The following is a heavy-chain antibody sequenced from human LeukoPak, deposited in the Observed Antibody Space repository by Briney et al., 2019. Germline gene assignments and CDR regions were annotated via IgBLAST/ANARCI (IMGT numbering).Heavy chain of an antibody. CDR3: ARGGGVIAD. CDR2: ISSSSTI. J-gene: IGHJ4*02. Sequence: SGGSLRLSCAASGFTFSSYSMSWVRQAPGKGLEWVSYISSSSTIYYADSVKGRFTISRDNAKNSLYLQMNSLRAEDTAVYYCARGGGVIADWGQGTLVTVSS. CDR1: GFTFSSYS. V-gene: IGHV3-48*01. D-gene: IGHD3-16*01.